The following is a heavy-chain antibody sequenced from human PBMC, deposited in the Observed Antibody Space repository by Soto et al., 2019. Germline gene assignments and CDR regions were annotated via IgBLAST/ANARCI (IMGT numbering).Heavy chain of an antibody. J-gene: IGHJ4*02. CDR1: GYDFTTYG. Sequence: QVHLVQSGAEVKKPGASVKVSCKGSGYDFTTYGITWVRQAPGQGFEWLAWISAHNGNTDYAQKLQGRVTVTRDTSTSTAYMELRSLRSDDTAMYYCARGRYGDYWGQGALVTVSS. D-gene: IGHD1-1*01. V-gene: IGHV1-18*01. CDR2: ISAHNGNT. CDR3: ARGRYGDY.